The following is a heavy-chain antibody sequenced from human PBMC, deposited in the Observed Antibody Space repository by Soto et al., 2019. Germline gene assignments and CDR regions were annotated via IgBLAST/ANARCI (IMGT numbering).Heavy chain of an antibody. CDR1: GFTFSDYW. CDR3: VKDGGYCSSSTCYSPRNHYFDS. J-gene: IGHJ4*02. CDR2: IKFDGREK. V-gene: IGHV3-7*03. D-gene: IGHD2-2*01. Sequence: PGGSLRLSCEASGFTFSDYWMSWVRQAPGKGPEWVANIKFDGREKQYVDSVRGRFTISRDNSRNSLFLQMNSLRAGDTAVYYCVKDGGYCSSSTCYSPRNHYFDSWGQGTLVTVSS.